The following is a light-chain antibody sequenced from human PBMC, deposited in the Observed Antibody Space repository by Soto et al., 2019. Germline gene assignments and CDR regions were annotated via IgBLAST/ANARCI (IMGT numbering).Light chain of an antibody. J-gene: IGKJ4*01. Sequence: AIRMTQSPSSLSASTGDRVTIPCRASQGISSHLAWYQQKPGKAPKLLIYAASTLQSGVPSRFSGSGSGTDFTLTISCLQSEDFATYYCQQYYSYPLTFGGGTKVEIK. CDR1: QGISSH. V-gene: IGKV1-8*01. CDR3: QQYYSYPLT. CDR2: AAS.